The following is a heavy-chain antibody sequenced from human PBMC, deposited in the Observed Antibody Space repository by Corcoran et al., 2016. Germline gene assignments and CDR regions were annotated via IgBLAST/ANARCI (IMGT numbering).Heavy chain of an antibody. CDR2: ISAYNGNT. J-gene: IGHJ4*02. CDR1: GYTFTSYG. CDR3: ARKGLNYVLRFLECAYFDY. V-gene: IGHV1-18*01. Sequence: QVQLVQSGAEVKKPGASVKVSCKASGYTFTSYGISWVRQATGQGLEWMGWISAYNGNTNYAQKLQGRVTMTTDTSTSTADMGLRSLRADDTAVYYCARKGLNYVLRFLECAYFDYWGQGTLFTVSS. D-gene: IGHD3-3*01.